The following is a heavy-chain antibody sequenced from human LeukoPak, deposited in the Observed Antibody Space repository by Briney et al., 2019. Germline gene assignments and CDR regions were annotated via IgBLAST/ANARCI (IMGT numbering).Heavy chain of an antibody. CDR2: ISYDGSYT. CDR3: ARGTAVTALFDY. V-gene: IGHV3-30*14. J-gene: IGHJ4*02. CDR1: GFTFSSYT. D-gene: IGHD4-17*01. Sequence: GRSLRLPCAASGFTFSSYTTHWVRQAPGMGLQWVAVISYDGSYTYYSDSVKGRFTISRDSSKNTLYLQMNNPTTDDTAVYYCARGTAVTALFDYWGQGTLVTVSS.